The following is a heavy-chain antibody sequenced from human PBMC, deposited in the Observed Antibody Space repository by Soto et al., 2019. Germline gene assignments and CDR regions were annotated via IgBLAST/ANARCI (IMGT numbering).Heavy chain of an antibody. Sequence: GESLKISCKGSGYSFTSYWIGWVRQMPGKGLEWMGIIYPGDSDTRYSPSFQGQVTISADKSISTAYLQWSSLKASDTAMYYCASHGSPRKYSYGPSAYYFDYRGQGTLVTVSS. CDR1: GYSFTSYW. D-gene: IGHD5-18*01. V-gene: IGHV5-51*01. CDR3: ASHGSPRKYSYGPSAYYFDY. J-gene: IGHJ4*02. CDR2: IYPGDSDT.